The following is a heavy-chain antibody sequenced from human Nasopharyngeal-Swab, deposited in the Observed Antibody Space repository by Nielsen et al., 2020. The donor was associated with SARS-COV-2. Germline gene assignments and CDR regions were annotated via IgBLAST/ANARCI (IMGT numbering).Heavy chain of an antibody. D-gene: IGHD2-2*01. CDR3: ALPSAAYYYYGMDV. CDR2: MNPNSGNT. J-gene: IGHJ6*02. V-gene: IGHV1-8*03. Sequence: WVRHAPGHGLEWMGWMNPNSGNTGYAQKFQGRVTITRNTSISTAYMELSSLRSEDTAVYYGALPSAAYYYYGMDVWGQGTTVTVSS.